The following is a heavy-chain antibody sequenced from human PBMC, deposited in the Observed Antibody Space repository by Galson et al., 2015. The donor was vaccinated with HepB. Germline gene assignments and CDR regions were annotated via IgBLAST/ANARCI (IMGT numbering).Heavy chain of an antibody. D-gene: IGHD2-2*01. Sequence: SLRLSCAASGFTFSSYSMNWVRQAPGKGLEWVSSISSSSSYIYYADSVKGRFTISRDNAKNSLYLQMNSLRAEDTAVYYCARDKVAQLLSNYYYYYMDVWGKGTTVTVSS. J-gene: IGHJ6*03. CDR2: ISSSSSYI. CDR3: ARDKVAQLLSNYYYYYMDV. V-gene: IGHV3-21*01. CDR1: GFTFSSYS.